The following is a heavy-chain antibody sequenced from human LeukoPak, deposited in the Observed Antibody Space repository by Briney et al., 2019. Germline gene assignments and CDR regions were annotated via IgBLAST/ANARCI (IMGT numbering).Heavy chain of an antibody. Sequence: PGGSLRLFCAASGFTFSSCGRQWVRQAPGKGREGVAVIWYDGSNKYYTDSVKGRFPLSRDNSKHTLYLQMNSLRAEDTALYYCAKVRDDYGGNSWAFDYWGQGTLVTVSS. CDR2: IWYDGSNK. CDR1: GFTFSSCG. CDR3: AKVRDDYGGNSWAFDY. V-gene: IGHV3-33*06. J-gene: IGHJ4*02. D-gene: IGHD4-23*01.